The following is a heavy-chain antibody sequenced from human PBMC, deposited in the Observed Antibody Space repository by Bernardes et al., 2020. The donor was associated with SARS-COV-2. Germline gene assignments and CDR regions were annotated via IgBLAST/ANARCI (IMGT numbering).Heavy chain of an antibody. V-gene: IGHV1-2*02. CDR3: ASDGEFSTSGIEY. D-gene: IGHD2-2*01. J-gene: IGHJ4*02. CDR1: GYTFPAYY. Sequence: VSCRASGYTFPAYYIHWVRQAPGQGLEWMGWINPHSGGTTYAQKFQDRITMTRDTSASKVYMELRRLRSDDTAVYFCASDGEFSTSGIEYWGQGPLVTVSS. CDR2: INPHSGGT.